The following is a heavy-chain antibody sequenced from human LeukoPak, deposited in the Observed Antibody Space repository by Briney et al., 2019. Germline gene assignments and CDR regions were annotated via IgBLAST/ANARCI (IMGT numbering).Heavy chain of an antibody. V-gene: IGHV4-59*01. J-gene: IGHJ4*02. CDR2: IYYSGST. CDR3: ARARFGELLYAFDY. Sequence: SETLSLTCTVSGGSISSYYWSWIRQPPGKGLEWIGYIYYSGSTNYNPSLKSRVTISVDTSKNQFSLKLSSVTAADTAVYYCARARFGELLYAFDYWGQGTLVTVSS. D-gene: IGHD3-10*01. CDR1: GGSISSYY.